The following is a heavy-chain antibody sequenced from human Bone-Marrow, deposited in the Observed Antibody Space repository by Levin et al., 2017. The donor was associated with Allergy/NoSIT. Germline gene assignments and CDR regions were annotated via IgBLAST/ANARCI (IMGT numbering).Heavy chain of an antibody. Sequence: SCIVSGFTFSDYRIYWVRQAPGKGLEWISSISSDSSDLYYADSVKGRFTISRDNAKNSLNLQVSSLRAEDTAVYHCVRGIIGDVRVAHKEAFDVWGQGTMVTASS. D-gene: IGHD2/OR15-2a*01. CDR2: ISSDSSDL. V-gene: IGHV3-21*01. CDR3: VRGIIGDVRVAHKEAFDV. J-gene: IGHJ3*01. CDR1: GFTFSDYR.